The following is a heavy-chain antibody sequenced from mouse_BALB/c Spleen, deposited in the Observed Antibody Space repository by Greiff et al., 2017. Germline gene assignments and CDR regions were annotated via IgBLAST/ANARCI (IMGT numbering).Heavy chain of an antibody. CDR2: IRLKSNNYAT. Sequence: EVKLMESGGGLVQPGGSMKLSCVASGFTFSNYWMNWVRQSPEKGLEWVAEIRLKSNNYATHYAESVKGRFTISRDDSKSSVYLQMNNLRAEDTGIYYCTRRVYYDYAMDYWGQGTSVTVSS. CDR1: GFTFSNYW. V-gene: IGHV6-6*02. CDR3: TRRVYYDYAMDY. J-gene: IGHJ4*01. D-gene: IGHD2-4*01.